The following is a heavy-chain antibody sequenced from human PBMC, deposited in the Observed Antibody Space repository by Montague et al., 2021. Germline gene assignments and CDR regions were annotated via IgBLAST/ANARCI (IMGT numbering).Heavy chain of an antibody. D-gene: IGHD1-14*01. V-gene: IGHV4-34*01. J-gene: IGHJ6*03. CDR2: INHRGTT. CDR1: GGSLSGYY. Sequence: SETLSLTCAVYGGSLSGYYWSWIRQPPGRGLEWIGEINHRGTTSYNPSLKSRVTLSEGTSRDQFSLKLNSVTAADTAVYYCARNPTGERCMDVWGKGTTVTVSS. CDR3: ARNPTGERCMDV.